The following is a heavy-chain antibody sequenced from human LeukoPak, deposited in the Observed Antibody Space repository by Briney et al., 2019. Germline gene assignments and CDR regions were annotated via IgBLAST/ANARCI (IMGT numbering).Heavy chain of an antibody. J-gene: IGHJ4*02. CDR1: GFIYSGFW. V-gene: IGHV3-74*03. Sequence: GGSLRLSCAASGFIYSGFWMHWVRQAPGKGLVWVSRIDSDGTTTTYADSVKGRFTISRDNAKNSLYLQMNSLRAEDTAVYYCARDPPPGELLDYWGQGTLVTVSS. D-gene: IGHD1-26*01. CDR3: ARDPPPGELLDY. CDR2: IDSDGTTT.